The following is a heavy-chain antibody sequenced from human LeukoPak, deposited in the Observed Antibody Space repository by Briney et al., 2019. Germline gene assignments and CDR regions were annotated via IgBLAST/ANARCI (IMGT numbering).Heavy chain of an antibody. Sequence: SETLSLTCTVSGGSISSYYWSWIRQPPGKGLEWIGYIHYSGSPYYNPSLKSRVTMSVDTSKNQFSLKLSSVTAADTAVYYCARYDFNKFFDYWGQGTLVTVSS. CDR3: ARYDFNKFFDY. V-gene: IGHV4-59*01. J-gene: IGHJ4*02. CDR2: IHYSGSP. CDR1: GGSISSYY. D-gene: IGHD3-3*01.